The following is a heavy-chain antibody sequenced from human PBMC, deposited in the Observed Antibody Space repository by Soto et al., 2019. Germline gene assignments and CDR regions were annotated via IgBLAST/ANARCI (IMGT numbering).Heavy chain of an antibody. CDR2: IYWDDDR. J-gene: IGHJ3*02. D-gene: IGHD3-22*01. V-gene: IGHV2-5*02. CDR1: GFSLSTTGVG. CDR3: ALRLPFPYYYDGSESPHVFDM. Sequence: QITLKESGPTLMKPAQTLTLTCTFSGFSLSTTGVGVGWIRQPPGKALEWLALIYWDDDRRYSPSLQSRLTSTGDTSKNQLVLRMTNIDPWDTATYYCALRLPFPYYYDGSESPHVFDMWGQGTMVPVSS.